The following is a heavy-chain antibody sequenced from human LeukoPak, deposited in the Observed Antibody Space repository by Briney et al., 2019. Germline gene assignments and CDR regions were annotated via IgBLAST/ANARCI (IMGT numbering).Heavy chain of an antibody. V-gene: IGHV4-59*01. Sequence: PSETLSLTCTVSGGSISSYYWSWIRQPPGKGLEWIGYIYYSGSTNYNPSLKSRVTISVDTSKNQFSLKLSSVTAADTAVYYCARGYSGYDPTYFVYWGQGTLVTVSS. J-gene: IGHJ4*02. CDR2: IYYSGST. CDR3: ARGYSGYDPTYFVY. CDR1: GGSISSYY. D-gene: IGHD5-12*01.